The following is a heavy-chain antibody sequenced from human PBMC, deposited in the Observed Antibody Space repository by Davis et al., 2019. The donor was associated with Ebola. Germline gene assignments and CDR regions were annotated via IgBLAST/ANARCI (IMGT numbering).Heavy chain of an antibody. V-gene: IGHV3-49*04. Sequence: GGSLRLSCAASGFTFSSYWMHWVRQAPGKGLEWVGLIRNKPYGETTEYAASVKGRFTVSRDDSKSIAYLQMNSLKTEDTAVYYCTRGNSNTPYYFDYWGQGTLVTVSS. CDR3: TRGNSNTPYYFDY. J-gene: IGHJ4*02. CDR2: IRNKPYGETT. D-gene: IGHD6-13*01. CDR1: GFTFSSYW.